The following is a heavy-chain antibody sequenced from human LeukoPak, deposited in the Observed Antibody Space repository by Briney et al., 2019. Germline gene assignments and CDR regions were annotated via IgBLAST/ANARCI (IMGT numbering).Heavy chain of an antibody. J-gene: IGHJ4*02. CDR1: GFTFSSYG. D-gene: IGHD5-12*01. CDR2: ISGSGGST. CDR3: TTVDIVATGWAIFDY. V-gene: IGHV3-23*01. Sequence: GGSLRLSCAAPGFTFSSYGMSWVRQAPGKGLEWVSAISGSGGSTYYADSVKGRFTISRDNSKNTLYLQMNSLRAEDTAVYYCTTVDIVATGWAIFDYWGQGTLVTVSS.